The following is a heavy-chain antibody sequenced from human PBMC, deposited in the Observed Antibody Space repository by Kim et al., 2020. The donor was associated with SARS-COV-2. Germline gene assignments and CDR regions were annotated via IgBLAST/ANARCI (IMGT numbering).Heavy chain of an antibody. V-gene: IGHV4-30-2*01. D-gene: IGHD3-10*01. Sequence: HPALKSRVTISVDRSTNPFSLKLSSVTAADTAVYYCARGYGSGSPYGMDVWGQGTTVTVSS. CDR3: ARGYGSGSPYGMDV. J-gene: IGHJ6*02.